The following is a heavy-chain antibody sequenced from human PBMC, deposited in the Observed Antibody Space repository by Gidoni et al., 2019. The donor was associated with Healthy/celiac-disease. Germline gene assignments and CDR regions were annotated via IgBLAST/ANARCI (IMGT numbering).Heavy chain of an antibody. V-gene: IGHV1-2*02. D-gene: IGHD3-3*01. CDR2: INPKSGGT. CDR3: ARDFGRLEWFVDH. J-gene: IGHJ4*02. Sequence: QVQLVQSGAEVKKPGASVKVSCKASGYTFTDYYRHWVRRAPGQGLEWMGWINPKSGGTNYAQNFQGRVTMTRDTSITTAYMELSGLRSDDTAVYYCARDFGRLEWFVDHWGQGTLATVSS. CDR1: GYTFTDYY.